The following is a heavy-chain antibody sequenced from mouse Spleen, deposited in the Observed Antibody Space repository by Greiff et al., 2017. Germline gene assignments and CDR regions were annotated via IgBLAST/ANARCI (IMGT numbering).Heavy chain of an antibody. V-gene: IGHV5-16*01. CDR2: INYDGSST. J-gene: IGHJ2*01. D-gene: IGHD4-1*01. CDR3: ARDHWHYFDY. CDR1: GFTFSDYY. Sequence: DVKLVESEGGLVQPGSSMKLSCTASGFTFSDYYMAWVRPVPEKGLEWVANINYDGSSTYYLDSLKSRFIISRDNAKNILYLQMSSLKSEDTATYYCARDHWHYFDYWGQGTTLTVSS.